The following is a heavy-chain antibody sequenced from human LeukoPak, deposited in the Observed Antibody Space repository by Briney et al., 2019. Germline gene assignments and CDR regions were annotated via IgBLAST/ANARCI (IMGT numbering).Heavy chain of an antibody. CDR3: ARRGFCSGGSCFSAHFDF. J-gene: IGHJ4*02. Sequence: GESLKISCKGSGYRFTSYWIGWVRQMPGKGLEWMGIIYPGDSDTRYSPSFQGQVTISADKSISAAYLQWSSLKASDTAMYYCARRGFCSGGSCFSAHFDFWGQGTLLTVSS. CDR1: GYRFTSYW. CDR2: IYPGDSDT. V-gene: IGHV5-51*01. D-gene: IGHD2-15*01.